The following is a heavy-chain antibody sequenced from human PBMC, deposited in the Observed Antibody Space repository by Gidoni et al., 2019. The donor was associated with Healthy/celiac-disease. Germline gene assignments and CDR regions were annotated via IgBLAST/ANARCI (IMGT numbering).Heavy chain of an antibody. Sequence: QVQLQESGPGLVKPSQTLSLTCTVSGGSISSCGYYWSWIRQHPGKGLEWIGYIYYSGSTYYNPSLKSRVTISVDTSKNQFSLKLSSVTAADTAVYYCARADLSIAARPYYYGMDVWGQGTTVTVSS. CDR2: IYYSGST. CDR3: ARADLSIAARPYYYGMDV. J-gene: IGHJ6*02. CDR1: GGSISSCGYY. V-gene: IGHV4-31*03. D-gene: IGHD6-6*01.